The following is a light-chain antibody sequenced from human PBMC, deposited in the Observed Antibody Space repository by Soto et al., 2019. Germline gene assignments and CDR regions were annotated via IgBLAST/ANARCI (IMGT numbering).Light chain of an antibody. V-gene: IGLV2-14*01. J-gene: IGLJ1*01. CDR3: SSYTSSSTRI. CDR1: SSDVGGYNY. Sequence: QSVLTQPASVSGSPGQSITMSCTGTSSDVGGYNYVSWYQQHPGKAPRLMICEVSNRPSGVSNRFSGSKSGNPASLHISGLQAEDEADYYCSSYTSSSTRIFGTGTKVTVL. CDR2: EVS.